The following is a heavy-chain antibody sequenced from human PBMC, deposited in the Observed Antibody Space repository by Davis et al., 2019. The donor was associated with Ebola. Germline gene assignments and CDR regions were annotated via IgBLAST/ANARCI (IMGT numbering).Heavy chain of an antibody. V-gene: IGHV3-7*01. Sequence: SLFPSCAASGFSFSSYWMSWVRQAPGKGLVLVANIKHDGSEGYYADSVKGRFTISRDNSKNTLYLQMNSLRAEDTAVYYCARATFGYNSGWYEDYWGQGTLVTVSS. CDR1: GFSFSSYW. D-gene: IGHD6-19*01. J-gene: IGHJ4*02. CDR2: IKHDGSEG. CDR3: ARATFGYNSGWYEDY.